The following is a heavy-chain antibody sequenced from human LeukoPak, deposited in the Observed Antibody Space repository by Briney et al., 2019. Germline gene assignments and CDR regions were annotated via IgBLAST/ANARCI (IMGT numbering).Heavy chain of an antibody. CDR2: IRNGGGTT. CDR3: ATEPYDSSGHYFSHFDY. Sequence: GGSLRLSCAVSGFTFSSYGMHWVRQAPGKGLEWVSAIRNGGGTTYNADSVKGRFTISRDNSKNTLFLQMNSLRAVDTAVYYCATEPYDSSGHYFSHFDYWGQGSLVTVSS. J-gene: IGHJ4*02. D-gene: IGHD3-22*01. CDR1: GFTFSSYG. V-gene: IGHV3-23*01.